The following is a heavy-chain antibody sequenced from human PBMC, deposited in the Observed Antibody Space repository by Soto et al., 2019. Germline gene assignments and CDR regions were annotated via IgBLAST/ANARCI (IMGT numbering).Heavy chain of an antibody. CDR3: ARDRGGYSGYGLFDY. D-gene: IGHD5-12*01. V-gene: IGHV3-21*01. CDR2: ISSSSSYI. CDR1: GFTFSSYS. Sequence: EVQLVESGGGLVKPGGSLRLSCAASGFTFSSYSMNWVRQAPGKGLEWVSSISSSSSYIYYADSVKGRFTISRDNAKNSLYLQMNSPRAEDTAVYYCARDRGGYSGYGLFDYWGQGTLVTVSS. J-gene: IGHJ4*02.